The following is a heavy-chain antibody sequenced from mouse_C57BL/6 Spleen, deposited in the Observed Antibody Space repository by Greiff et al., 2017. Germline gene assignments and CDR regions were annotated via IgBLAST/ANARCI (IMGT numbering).Heavy chain of an antibody. CDR1: GFNIKDYY. CDR2: INPGDGET. V-gene: IGHV14-2*01. D-gene: IGHD2-1*01. Sequence: VQLQQSGAELVKPGASVKLSCTASGFNIKDYYMHWVKQRTEQGLEWIGRINPGDGETKYDPKFQGKDTITADTSSTTAYLQLSSLTSEDTAVYYCACIYYGNHGDYWGQGTTLTVSS. J-gene: IGHJ2*01. CDR3: ACIYYGNHGDY.